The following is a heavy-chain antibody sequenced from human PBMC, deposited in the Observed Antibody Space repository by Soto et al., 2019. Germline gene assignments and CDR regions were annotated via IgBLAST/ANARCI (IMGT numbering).Heavy chain of an antibody. Sequence: ASVKVSCKASGYTFTGHYIHWVRQAPEQGPEWMGEIGPESGATRYAQRFQGRVTMTRDMSITTVYMELNNLRPDDTAVYYCGRGRSGQIVVFHWSQGTPVTVSS. V-gene: IGHV1-2*02. CDR1: GYTFTGHY. CDR3: GRGRSGQIVVFH. CDR2: IGPESGAT. J-gene: IGHJ4*02. D-gene: IGHD5-12*01.